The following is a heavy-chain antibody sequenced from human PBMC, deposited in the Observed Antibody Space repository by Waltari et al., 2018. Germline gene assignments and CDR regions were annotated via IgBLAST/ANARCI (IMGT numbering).Heavy chain of an antibody. D-gene: IGHD6-13*01. Sequence: EVQLLESGGGLGQPGGSLRLSCAASGFTFSNYAMNWVRQAPGKGLEWVSTISGSGSSTDYTYSVKGRFTISRDNSKCTLHLQMNSLRAEDTAVYYCARVSYSSTWSVNYYYGLDVWGQGTTVTVSS. CDR1: GFTFSNYA. V-gene: IGHV3-23*01. J-gene: IGHJ6*02. CDR3: ARVSYSSTWSVNYYYGLDV. CDR2: ISGSGSST.